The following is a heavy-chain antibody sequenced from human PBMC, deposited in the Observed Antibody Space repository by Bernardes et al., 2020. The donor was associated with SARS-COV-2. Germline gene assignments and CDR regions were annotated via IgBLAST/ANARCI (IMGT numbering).Heavy chain of an antibody. Sequence: SETLSLTCAFFGGSFSSHYWTWIRQPPGRGLEWVGEINHSGSSTYNPSLKSRVTMSVDTSKMHFSLKLSSVTAADTAVYYCARGASFGFLSGYSFGRGGPLDPGGQGFRATV. CDR3: ARGASFGFLSGYSFGRGGPLDP. V-gene: IGHV4-34*01. CDR2: INHSGSS. CDR1: GGSFSSHY. J-gene: IGHJ5*02. D-gene: IGHD3-3*01.